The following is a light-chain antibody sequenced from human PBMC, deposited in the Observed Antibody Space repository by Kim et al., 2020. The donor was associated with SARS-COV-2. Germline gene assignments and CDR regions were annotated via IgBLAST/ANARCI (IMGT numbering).Light chain of an antibody. CDR2: AAS. Sequence: ASVGDRVTITCRASQDIANSLAWYQQKPGKVPQVLIYAASTLQSGVPSRFSGSGSGTEFTLTIGSQQTEDVATYYCQKYNSAPWTFGPGTKVDIK. CDR1: QDIANS. J-gene: IGKJ1*01. CDR3: QKYNSAPWT. V-gene: IGKV1-27*01.